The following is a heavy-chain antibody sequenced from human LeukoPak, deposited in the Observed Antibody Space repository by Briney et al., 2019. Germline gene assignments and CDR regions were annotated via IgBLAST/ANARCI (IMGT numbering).Heavy chain of an antibody. CDR1: GFTFSSYA. J-gene: IGHJ3*02. D-gene: IGHD3-9*01. Sequence: GGSLRLSCTGSGFTFSSYAMSWVRQAPGKGLEWVSAISGSGGTTYYADSVKGRFTISRDNSKNTLYLQMNRLRAEDTAVYYCARATLSITIFDTAFDIWGQGAMVTVSS. CDR3: ARATLSITIFDTAFDI. V-gene: IGHV3-23*01. CDR2: ISGSGGTT.